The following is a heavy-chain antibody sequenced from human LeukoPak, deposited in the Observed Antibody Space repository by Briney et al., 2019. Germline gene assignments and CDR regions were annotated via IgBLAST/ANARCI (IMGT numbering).Heavy chain of an antibody. CDR2: IYTGGST. CDR1: GGSINSFY. V-gene: IGHV4-4*07. J-gene: IGHJ6*03. Sequence: SETLSLTCTVSGGSINSFYWSWIRQPAGKGLEWIGRIYTGGSTDYNPSLKSRVIISVDKSKSQFSLKLNSVTAADTAVYYCARGRDYYYYMDVWGKGTTVTVSS. CDR3: ARGRDYYYYMDV.